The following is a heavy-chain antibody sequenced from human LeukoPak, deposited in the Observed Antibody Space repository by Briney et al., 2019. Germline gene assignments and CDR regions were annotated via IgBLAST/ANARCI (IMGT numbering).Heavy chain of an antibody. J-gene: IGHJ4*02. CDR3: AKDSWSRNGIYDPFDI. CDR2: VGGDDAT. D-gene: IGHD2-8*01. V-gene: IGHV3-23*01. CDR1: GFTFSDYA. Sequence: GGSLRLSCAASGFTFSDYAMNWVRQAPGKGLEWVSVVGGDDATYYTDSVKGRFTISRDNSKNTLSLQMNSLRLEDTAVYYCAKDSWSRNGIYDPFDIWGQGALVTVSS.